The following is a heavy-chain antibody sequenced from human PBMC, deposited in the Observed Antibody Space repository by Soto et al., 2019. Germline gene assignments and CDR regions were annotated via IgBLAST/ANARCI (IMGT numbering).Heavy chain of an antibody. CDR3: ARTRQGGADIGVVPAANPTAFDF. D-gene: IGHD2-2*01. J-gene: IGHJ4*02. CDR2: ISAYNGNT. CDR1: GYTFTSYG. V-gene: IGHV1-18*01. Sequence: QVQLVQSGAEVKKPGASVKVSCKASGYTFTSYGISWVRQAPGQGLEWMGWISAYNGNTNYAQKLQGRVTMTTDTSTSTACMELRILRSDDTAVYYCARTRQGGADIGVVPAANPTAFDFWGQGSLVTDST.